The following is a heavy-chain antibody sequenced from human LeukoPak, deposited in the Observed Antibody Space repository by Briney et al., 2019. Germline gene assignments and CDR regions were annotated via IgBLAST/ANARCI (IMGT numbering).Heavy chain of an antibody. D-gene: IGHD1-14*01. CDR2: MSHDGVFK. CDR1: GFIFSKYG. CDR3: AKLNRELRTNDAFDM. Sequence: GGSLRLSCVASGFIFSKYGIHWVRQAPGKGLEWVAVMSHDGVFKDYTDSVRGRFTISRDNSENTLYLQMNSLRVEDTALYYCAKLNRELRTNDAFDMWGRGTMVTVSA. J-gene: IGHJ3*02. V-gene: IGHV3-30*18.